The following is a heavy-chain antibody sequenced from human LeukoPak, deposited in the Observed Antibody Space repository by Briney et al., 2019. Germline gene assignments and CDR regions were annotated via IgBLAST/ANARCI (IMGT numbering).Heavy chain of an antibody. V-gene: IGHV1-69*05. D-gene: IGHD3-22*01. Sequence: VASAKVSCKASGGTFSSYAISWVRQAPGQGLEWMGRIIPIFGTANYAQKFQGRVTITTDESTSTAYMELSSLRSEDTAVYYCARALTYYYDSSGYLDYWGQGTLVTVSS. J-gene: IGHJ4*02. CDR3: ARALTYYYDSSGYLDY. CDR1: GGTFSSYA. CDR2: IIPIFGTA.